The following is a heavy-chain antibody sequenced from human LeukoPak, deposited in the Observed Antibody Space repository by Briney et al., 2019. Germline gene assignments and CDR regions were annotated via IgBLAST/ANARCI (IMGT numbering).Heavy chain of an antibody. Sequence: ASVKVSCKASGYTFTSYDINWVRQAPGQGLEWMGWISAYNGNTNYAQKLQGRVTMTTDTSTSTAYMELRSLRSDDTAVYYCARDGLAYCSSTSCPRFDPWGQGTLVTVSS. CDR2: ISAYNGNT. V-gene: IGHV1-18*01. CDR1: GYTFTSYD. D-gene: IGHD2-2*01. J-gene: IGHJ5*02. CDR3: ARDGLAYCSSTSCPRFDP.